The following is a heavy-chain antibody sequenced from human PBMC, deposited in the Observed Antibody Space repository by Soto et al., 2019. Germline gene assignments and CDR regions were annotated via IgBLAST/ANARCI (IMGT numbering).Heavy chain of an antibody. CDR3: ARPGSGYDVLTGQYFYYFHAVDV. D-gene: IGHD3-9*01. CDR1: GFLFNTYA. CDR2: ISYDARNT. V-gene: IGHV3-30*04. Sequence: GGSLRLSCTASGFLFNTYAMHWVRQAPGKGLEWVAVISYDARNTYYADSVKGRFTISRDNSKNALYLQMNSLRPEDTAVYYCARPGSGYDVLTGQYFYYFHAVDVWGQGTTVTVSS. J-gene: IGHJ6*02.